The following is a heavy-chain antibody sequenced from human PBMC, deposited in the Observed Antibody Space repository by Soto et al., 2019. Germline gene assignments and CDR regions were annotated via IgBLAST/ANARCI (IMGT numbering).Heavy chain of an antibody. Sequence: ASVKVSCKASGYTFTGYYMHWVRQAPGQGLEWMGWINPNSGGTNYAQKFQGWVTMTRDTSISTAYMELSRLRSDDTAVYYCARVASRICTNGVCYYDYWGQGTLVTVSS. V-gene: IGHV1-2*04. CDR3: ARVASRICTNGVCYYDY. J-gene: IGHJ4*02. D-gene: IGHD2-8*01. CDR1: GYTFTGYY. CDR2: INPNSGGT.